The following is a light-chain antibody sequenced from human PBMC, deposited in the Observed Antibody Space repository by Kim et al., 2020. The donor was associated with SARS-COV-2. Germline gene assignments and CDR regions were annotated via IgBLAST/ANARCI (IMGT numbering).Light chain of an antibody. Sequence: GQSITISCSGTSSDVGAYNYVSWYQQHPGKAPKLIISGVNKRPSGVSNRFSGSKSGNTASLTISGLQAEDETDYYCTSWTSSNTYVFGTGTKVTVL. J-gene: IGLJ1*01. V-gene: IGLV2-14*04. CDR2: GVN. CDR1: SSDVGAYNY. CDR3: TSWTSSNTYV.